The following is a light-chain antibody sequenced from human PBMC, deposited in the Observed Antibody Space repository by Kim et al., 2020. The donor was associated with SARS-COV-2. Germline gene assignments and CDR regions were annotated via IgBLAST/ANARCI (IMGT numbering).Light chain of an antibody. CDR1: SSNIGSNT. V-gene: IGLV1-44*01. J-gene: IGLJ3*02. Sequence: QRVTISCSGSSSNIGSNTVNCYQQFPGTAPQLLIDTDDRRPSGVSDRVSCSKSGTSASLAISALRSEDEAAYYCATWDDSLDVWMFGGGTKVTVL. CDR2: TDD. CDR3: ATWDDSLDVWM.